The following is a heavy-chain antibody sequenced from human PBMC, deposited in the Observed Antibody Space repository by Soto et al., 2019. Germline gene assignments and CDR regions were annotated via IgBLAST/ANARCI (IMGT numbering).Heavy chain of an antibody. CDR1: GGSISSGGYY. D-gene: IGHD6-6*01. CDR3: ARVRNSSSRGLDP. J-gene: IGHJ5*02. V-gene: IGHV4-31*03. Sequence: SETLSLACTVSGGSISSGGYYWSWIRQHPGKGLEWIGYIYYSGSTYYNPSLKSRVTISVDTSKNQFSLKLSSVTAADTAVYYCARVRNSSSRGLDPWGQGTLVTVSS. CDR2: IYYSGST.